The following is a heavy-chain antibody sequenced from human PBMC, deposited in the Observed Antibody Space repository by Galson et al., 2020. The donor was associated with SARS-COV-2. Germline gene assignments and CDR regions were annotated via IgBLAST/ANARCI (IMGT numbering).Heavy chain of an antibody. CDR2: FDPEDGET. D-gene: IGHD2-21*02. Sequence: ASVKVSCRVSGYTLTELSMHWVRQAPGKGLEWMGGFDPEDGETIYAQKFQGRVTMTEDTSTDTAYMELGSLRSEDTAVYYCATAPTVVTPPICFDPWGQGTLVTVSS. V-gene: IGHV1-24*01. CDR3: ATAPTVVTPPICFDP. CDR1: GYTLTELS. J-gene: IGHJ5*02.